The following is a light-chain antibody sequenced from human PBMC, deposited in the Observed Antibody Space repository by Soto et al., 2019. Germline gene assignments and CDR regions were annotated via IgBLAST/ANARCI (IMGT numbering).Light chain of an antibody. CDR2: DVS. V-gene: IGLV2-14*01. CDR1: SSDVGGYNY. J-gene: IGLJ1*01. Sequence: QSALTQPASVSGSPGQSITISCTGTSSDVGGYNYVSWYQQHPGKAPKLMLYDVSNRPSGVSNRFSGSKSGNTASLTISGLQAEDEADDYCSSYTSSSTQVFGTGTKLTVL. CDR3: SSYTSSSTQV.